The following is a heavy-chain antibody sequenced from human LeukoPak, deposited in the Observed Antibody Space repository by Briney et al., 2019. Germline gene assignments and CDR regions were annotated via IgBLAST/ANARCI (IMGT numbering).Heavy chain of an antibody. J-gene: IGHJ3*02. CDR1: GFTFCDYS. V-gene: IGHV3-48*02. D-gene: IGHD3-10*01. CDR3: ARGRYYGPGRAFDI. CDR2: FSSSSSSI. Sequence: GGPQTLPCTPCGFTFCDYSMIGARQAPGKGRVWVSYFSSSSSSIYYADSVKGRFTISRDNAKNSLYVQMNSLRDEDTAVYYCARGRYYGPGRAFDIWGQGTMVTVSS.